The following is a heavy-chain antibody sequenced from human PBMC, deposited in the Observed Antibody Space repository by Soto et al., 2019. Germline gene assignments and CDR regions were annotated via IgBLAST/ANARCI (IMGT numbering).Heavy chain of an antibody. Sequence: GGSLRLSCEASGFIFEDYDMHWVRQPPGKGLQWVSGISWNSGDKDYGDSVKGRFTISRDNAKNSLDLQMSSLRVEDTATYYCVKKSCSHTRCYTGWFFDLWGRGTRVTVSS. CDR2: ISWNSGDK. CDR1: GFIFEDYD. J-gene: IGHJ2*01. V-gene: IGHV3-9*01. D-gene: IGHD2-15*01. CDR3: VKKSCSHTRCYTGWFFDL.